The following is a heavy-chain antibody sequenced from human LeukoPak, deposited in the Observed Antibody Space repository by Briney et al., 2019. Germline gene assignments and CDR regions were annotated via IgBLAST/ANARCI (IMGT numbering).Heavy chain of an antibody. Sequence: QPGGSLRLSCAASGFTFRSYAMNWVRQAPGKGLEWVSAISGSSGSTYYADSVKGRFTISRDNSKNTLFLQMNSLRTEDTGVYYCAKSGGRNDFNYWGQGTLVTVSS. CDR1: GFTFRSYA. V-gene: IGHV3-23*01. CDR2: ISGSSGST. D-gene: IGHD1-1*01. J-gene: IGHJ4*02. CDR3: AKSGGRNDFNY.